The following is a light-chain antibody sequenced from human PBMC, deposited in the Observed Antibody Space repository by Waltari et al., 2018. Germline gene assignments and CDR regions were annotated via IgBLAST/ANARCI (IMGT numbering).Light chain of an antibody. CDR3: RQYYSIALK. CDR1: QGISNS. V-gene: IGKV1-NL1*01. Sequence: DIQMTQSPSSLSAFVGDRVTITCRASQGISNSLAWYQQKPGKAPKLLLYAASRLESGVPSRFSGSGSGMDYTLSIRSLQTEDCATDYCRQYYSIALKFGGGTKVEIK. J-gene: IGKJ4*01. CDR2: AAS.